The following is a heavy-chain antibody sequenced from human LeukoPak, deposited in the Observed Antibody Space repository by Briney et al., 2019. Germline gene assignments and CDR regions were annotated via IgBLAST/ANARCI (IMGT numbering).Heavy chain of an antibody. CDR2: IIPIFGTA. D-gene: IGHD6-6*01. CDR3: ARAPHNDYSSPSGYFDY. Sequence: ASVKVSCKASGGTFSSYAISWVRQAPGQGLEWMGGIIPIFGTANYAQKFEGRITITTDESTTTAYMELSSLRSEDTAVYYCARAPHNDYSSPSGYFDYWGQGTLVTVSS. CDR1: GGTFSSYA. V-gene: IGHV1-69*05. J-gene: IGHJ4*02.